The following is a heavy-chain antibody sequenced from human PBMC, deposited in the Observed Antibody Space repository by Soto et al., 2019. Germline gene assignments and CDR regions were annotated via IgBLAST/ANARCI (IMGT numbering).Heavy chain of an antibody. J-gene: IGHJ5*02. CDR1: GYTFTSYY. V-gene: IGHV1-46*01. Sequence: ASVKVSCKASGYTFTSYYMHWVRQAPGQGLEWMGIINPSGGSTSYAQKFQGRVTMTRDTSTSTVYMELSSLRSEDTAVYYCARGDVRYYGSGSSSFDAWGQGTQVTVSS. D-gene: IGHD3-10*01. CDR2: INPSGGST. CDR3: ARGDVRYYGSGSSSFDA.